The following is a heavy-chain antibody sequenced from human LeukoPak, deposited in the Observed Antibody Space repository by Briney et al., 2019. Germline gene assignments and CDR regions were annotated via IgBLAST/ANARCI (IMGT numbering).Heavy chain of an antibody. V-gene: IGHV3-53*04. D-gene: IGHD2-21*01. CDR1: GFTVSSHY. J-gene: IGHJ4*02. CDR2: IYSGDNT. CDR3: ARSHPPENCGGVTCQLWGGFDY. Sequence: PGGSLRLSCAASGFTVSSHYMNWVGQAPGKGVEWVSVIYSGDNTDYADSVRCRFTISTRNSANTLYLHMNSLTPEDTAVYYCARSHPPENCGGVTCQLWGGFDYWGQGSPVTVSS.